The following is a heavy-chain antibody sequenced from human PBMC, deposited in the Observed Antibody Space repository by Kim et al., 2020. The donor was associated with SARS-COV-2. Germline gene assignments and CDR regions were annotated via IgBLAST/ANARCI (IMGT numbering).Heavy chain of an antibody. J-gene: IGHJ5*02. CDR2: FDPEDGET. V-gene: IGHV1-24*01. D-gene: IGHD3-9*01. Sequence: ASVKVSCKVSGYTLTELSMHWVRQAPGKGLEWMGGFDPEDGETIYAQKFQGRVTMTEDTSTDTAYMELSSLRSEDTAVYYCATARAYDILTGYALGDWFDPWGQGTLVTVSS. CDR3: ATARAYDILTGYALGDWFDP. CDR1: GYTLTELS.